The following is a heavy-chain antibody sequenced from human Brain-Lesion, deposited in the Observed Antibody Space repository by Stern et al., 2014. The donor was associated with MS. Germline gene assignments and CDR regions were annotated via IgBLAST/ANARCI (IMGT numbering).Heavy chain of an antibody. V-gene: IGHV4-4*02. CDR3: ARFPASRPHVFDS. D-gene: IGHD6-13*01. J-gene: IGHJ4*02. Sequence: VQLVESGPGLVKPSGTLSLTCAVSGGSISSSNWWSWVRQSPGKGLEWIGESDHSGSTIYNPSLKSRVTVSVDQSKNRFSLNLRSVTAADTAVYFCARFPASRPHVFDSWGQGTLVTVSS. CDR1: GGSISSSNW. CDR2: SDHSGST.